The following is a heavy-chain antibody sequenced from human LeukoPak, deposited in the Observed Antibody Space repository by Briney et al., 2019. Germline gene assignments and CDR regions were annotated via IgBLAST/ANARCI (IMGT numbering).Heavy chain of an antibody. J-gene: IGHJ6*02. V-gene: IGHV4-34*01. CDR2: INHSGST. CDR1: GGSFSGYY. Sequence: SETLSLTCALYGGSFSGYYWSWIRQPPGKGLEWIGEINHSGSTNYNPSLKSRVTISVDTSKNQFSLKLSSVTAADTAVYYCARAVVVAATVGYYYYGMDVWGQGTTVTVSS. D-gene: IGHD2-15*01. CDR3: ARAVVVAATVGYYYYGMDV.